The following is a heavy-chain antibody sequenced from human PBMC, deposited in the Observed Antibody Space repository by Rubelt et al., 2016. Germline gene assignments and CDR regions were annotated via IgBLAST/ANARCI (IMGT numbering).Heavy chain of an antibody. D-gene: IGHD5-18*01. CDR2: IYYSGST. CDR1: GGSISSYY. Sequence: QLQLQESGPGLVKPSETLSLTCTVSGGSISSYYWSWIRQPPGKGLEWIGYIYYSGSTNYNPSLKSRVTISVDQSKNRFSLKLSFVAAGDTAVYSCAGHYSDGYWYFDYWGQGTLVTVSS. CDR3: AGHYSDGYWYFDY. J-gene: IGHJ4*02. V-gene: IGHV4-59*08.